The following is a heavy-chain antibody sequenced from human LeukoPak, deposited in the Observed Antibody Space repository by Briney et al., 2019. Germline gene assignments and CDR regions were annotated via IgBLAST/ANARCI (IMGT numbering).Heavy chain of an antibody. D-gene: IGHD2-2*01. CDR2: IIPIFGTA. Sequence: ASVKVSCKASGGTFSSYAISWVRRAPGQGLEWMGGIIPIFGTANYAQKFQGRVTITADESTSTAYMELSSLRSEDTAVYYCAIQRYCSSTSCYLWDAFDIWGQGTMVTVSS. CDR3: AIQRYCSSTSCYLWDAFDI. J-gene: IGHJ3*02. V-gene: IGHV1-69*01. CDR1: GGTFSSYA.